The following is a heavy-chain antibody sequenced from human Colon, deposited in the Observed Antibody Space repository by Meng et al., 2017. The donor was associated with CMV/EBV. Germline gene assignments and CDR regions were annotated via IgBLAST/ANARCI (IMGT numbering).Heavy chain of an antibody. CDR1: GGSLSSYA. CDR3: ARGQYYYDANRFVFYYFDY. CDR2: IIPILNIP. J-gene: IGHJ4*02. V-gene: IGHV1-69*10. Sequence: SVKVSCKPSGGSLSSYAISWMRQGPGQGLEWVGGIIPILNIPSYAQRLQGRITLSADPSTTTAYMELSSLRSEDTAIYYCARGQYYYDANRFVFYYFDYWGQGTLVTVSS. D-gene: IGHD3-22*01.